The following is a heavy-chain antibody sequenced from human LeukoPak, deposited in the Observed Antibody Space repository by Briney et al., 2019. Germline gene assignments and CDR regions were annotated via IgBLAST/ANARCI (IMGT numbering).Heavy chain of an antibody. Sequence: GGSLRLSYAASGFTFSSCAMRWVRQAPGKGLEWVSGIGVSGSTYYADSVKGRFTISRDNSKNTLYLQMDSLRVEDTAVYYCAKDLRYSNAWGQGTTVTVSS. D-gene: IGHD1-1*01. V-gene: IGHV3-23*01. CDR2: IGVSGST. CDR3: AKDLRYSNA. J-gene: IGHJ6*02. CDR1: GFTFSSCA.